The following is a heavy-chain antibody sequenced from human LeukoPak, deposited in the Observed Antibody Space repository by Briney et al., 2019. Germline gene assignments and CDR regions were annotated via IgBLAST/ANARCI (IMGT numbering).Heavy chain of an antibody. Sequence: GGSLRLSCAASGLTFSSYAMSWVRQAPGKGLEWVSSISGSGAGTKYADSEKGRFNISRDNPKNTLYLQMNSLRAEDTAVYYCANSNWFDPWGQGTLVTVSS. V-gene: IGHV3-23*01. CDR2: ISGSGAGT. CDR3: ANSNWFDP. J-gene: IGHJ5*02. CDR1: GLTFSSYA.